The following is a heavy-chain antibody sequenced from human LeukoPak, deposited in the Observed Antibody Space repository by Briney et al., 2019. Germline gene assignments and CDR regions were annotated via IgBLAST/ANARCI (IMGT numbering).Heavy chain of an antibody. CDR2: ISAYNGNT. V-gene: IGHV1-18*01. CDR3: ARDGPHYDILTGYYNGDY. J-gene: IGHJ4*02. CDR1: GYTFTSYG. D-gene: IGHD3-9*01. Sequence: ASVKVSCKASGYTFTSYGISWVRPPPGQGREWMGWISAYNGNTNYAQKLQGRVTMTTDTSTSTAYMELRSLRSDDTAVYYCARDGPHYDILTGYYNGDYWGQGTLVTVSS.